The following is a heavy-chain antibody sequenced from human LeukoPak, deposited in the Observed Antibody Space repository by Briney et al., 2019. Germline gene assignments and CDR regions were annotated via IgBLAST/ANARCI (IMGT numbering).Heavy chain of an antibody. CDR2: INHSGST. V-gene: IGHV4-34*01. CDR1: GGSFSGYY. CDR3: ARSDGYGLVGI. Sequence: SETLSLTCAVYGGSFSGYYWSWIRQPPGKGLEWIGEINHSGSTNSNPSLKSRVTISVDTSKNQFSLKLSSVTAADTAVYYCARSDGYGLVGIWGQGTMVTVSS. D-gene: IGHD3-10*01. J-gene: IGHJ3*02.